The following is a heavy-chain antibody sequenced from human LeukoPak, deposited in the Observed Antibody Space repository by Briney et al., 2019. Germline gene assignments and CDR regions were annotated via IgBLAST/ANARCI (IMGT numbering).Heavy chain of an antibody. CDR1: GFTFSSYA. V-gene: IGHV3-23*01. D-gene: IGHD3-22*01. CDR2: ISGSGGST. Sequence: PGGSLRLSCAASGFTFSSYAMSWVRQAPGKGLEWVSAISGSGGSTYYADSVKGRFTISRDNSKNTLYLQMNSLRAEDTAVYYCATPTHLSSGYKDWYFDLWGRGTLVTVSS. CDR3: ATPTHLSSGYKDWYFDL. J-gene: IGHJ2*01.